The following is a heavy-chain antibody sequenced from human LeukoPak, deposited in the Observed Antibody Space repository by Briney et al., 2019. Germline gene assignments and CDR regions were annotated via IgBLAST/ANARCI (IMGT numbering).Heavy chain of an antibody. CDR3: ARGSDRLPYYDFWSGYYSDFDY. D-gene: IGHD3-3*01. Sequence: GGSLRLSCAASGFTFSSYWMHWVRQAPGKGLVWVSRINSDGSSTSYADSVKGRFTISRDNAKNTLYLQMNSLRAEDTAVYYCARGSDRLPYYDFWSGYYSDFDYWGQGTLVTVSS. V-gene: IGHV3-74*01. CDR2: INSDGSST. CDR1: GFTFSSYW. J-gene: IGHJ4*02.